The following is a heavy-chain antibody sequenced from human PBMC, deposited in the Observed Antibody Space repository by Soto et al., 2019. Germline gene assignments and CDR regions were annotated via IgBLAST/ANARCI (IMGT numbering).Heavy chain of an antibody. D-gene: IGHD3-22*01. V-gene: IGHV4-34*01. CDR3: ARAHSTTVITLKWGAMDF. Sequence: SETLSLTCAVYGGSFSGFYWSWIRQSPGKGLEWIGEIYHRGNTNYNPSLKTRVSISVDTSKNQFSLNLTSVTAADTAVYYCARAHSTTVITLKWGAMDFWGQGTTVTASS. CDR2: IYHRGNT. J-gene: IGHJ6*02. CDR1: GGSFSGFY.